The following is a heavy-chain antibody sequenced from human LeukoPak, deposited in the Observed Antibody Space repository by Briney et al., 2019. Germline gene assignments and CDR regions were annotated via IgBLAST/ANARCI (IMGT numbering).Heavy chain of an antibody. Sequence: ASVKVSCKASGGTFSSYAISWVRQAPGQGLEWMGGIIPIFGTANYAQKLQGRVTITTDESTSTAYMELSSLSSAETAVYYCARDGDYQLLTDYWGQGTLVTVSS. J-gene: IGHJ4*02. D-gene: IGHD2-2*01. V-gene: IGHV1-69*05. CDR1: GGTFSSYA. CDR3: ARDGDYQLLTDY. CDR2: IIPIFGTA.